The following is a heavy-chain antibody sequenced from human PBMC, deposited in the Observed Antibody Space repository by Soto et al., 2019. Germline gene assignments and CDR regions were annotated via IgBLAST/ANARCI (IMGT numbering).Heavy chain of an antibody. CDR3: ARGGIVVVPAALWFDP. Sequence: AASVKVSCKASGYTFTSYGISWVRQAPGQGLEWMGWISAYNGNTNYAQKLQGRVTMTTDTSTSTAYMELRSLRSDDTAVYYCARGGIVVVPAALWFDPWGQGTLVTVSS. CDR2: ISAYNGNT. D-gene: IGHD2-2*01. CDR1: GYTFTSYG. J-gene: IGHJ5*02. V-gene: IGHV1-18*01.